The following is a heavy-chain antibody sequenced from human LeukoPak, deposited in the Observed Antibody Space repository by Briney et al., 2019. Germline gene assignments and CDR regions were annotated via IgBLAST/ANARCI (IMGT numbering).Heavy chain of an antibody. CDR1: GSTFDDHG. D-gene: IGHD6-19*01. CDR3: AMGDSNGWYFDY. J-gene: IGHJ4*02. CDR2: INWNGGST. Sequence: GGSLRLSCAASGSTFDDHGMSWVRQVPGKGLEWVVGINWNGGSTGYADSVKGRFTISRDNAKNSLFLQMNSLRAEDTALYYCAMGDSNGWYFDYWGQGTLVTVSS. V-gene: IGHV3-20*04.